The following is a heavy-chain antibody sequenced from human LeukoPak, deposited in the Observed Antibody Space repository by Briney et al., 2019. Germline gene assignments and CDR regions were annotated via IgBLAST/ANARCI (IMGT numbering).Heavy chain of an antibody. CDR3: AREDYDDSGAWYFDL. J-gene: IGHJ2*01. D-gene: IGHD3-3*01. V-gene: IGHV4-4*02. Sequence: PSETLSLTCAVSGGSISSSNWWSWVRQPPGKGLEWIGEIYHSGSTNYNPSLKSRVTVSVDKSKNQFSLKLTSVTAADTAVYYCAREDYDDSGAWYFDLWGRGTLVIVSS. CDR1: GGSISSSNW. CDR2: IYHSGST.